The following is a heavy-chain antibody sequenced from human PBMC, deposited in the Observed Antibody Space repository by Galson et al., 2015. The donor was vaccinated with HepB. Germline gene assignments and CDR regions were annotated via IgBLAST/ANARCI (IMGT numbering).Heavy chain of an antibody. CDR2: ISGFDGET. Sequence: SVKVSCKASGYTFSNYGISWVRQAPGQGLEWLGWISGFDGETNYGQRLQGRVTMTTETSTSTAYIELRSLRSDDTAVYYCVRDWDCTGGPCRDCFDPWGQGTLVTVSS. V-gene: IGHV1-18*01. CDR1: GYTFSNYG. J-gene: IGHJ5*02. D-gene: IGHD2-8*02. CDR3: VRDWDCTGGPCRDCFDP.